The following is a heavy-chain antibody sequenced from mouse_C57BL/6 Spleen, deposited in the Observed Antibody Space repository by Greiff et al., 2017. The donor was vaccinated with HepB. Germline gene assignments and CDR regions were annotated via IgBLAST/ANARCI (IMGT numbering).Heavy chain of an antibody. CDR2: IYPRSGNT. J-gene: IGHJ4*01. V-gene: IGHV1-81*01. D-gene: IGHD2-1*01. CDR1: GYTFTSYG. Sequence: VQVVESGAELARPGASVKLSCKASGYTFTSYGISWVKQRTGQGLEWIGEIYPRSGNTYYNEKFKGKATLTADKSSSTAYMELRSLTSEDSAVYFCARHGTPLAMDYWGQGTSVTVSS. CDR3: ARHGTPLAMDY.